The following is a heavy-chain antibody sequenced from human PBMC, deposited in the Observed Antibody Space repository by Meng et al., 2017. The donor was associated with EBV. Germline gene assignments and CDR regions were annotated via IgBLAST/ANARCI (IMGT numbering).Heavy chain of an antibody. J-gene: IGHJ4*02. Sequence: QGQLVQAGAGVKKPVASVKVYCKASGYTFTSYGISWVRQAPGQGLEWMGWISAYNGNTNYAQKLQGRVTMTTDTSTSTAYMELRSLRSDDTAVYYCARVRTFGGVIPPDYWGQGTLVTVSS. V-gene: IGHV1-18*01. CDR2: ISAYNGNT. CDR1: GYTFTSYG. CDR3: ARVRTFGGVIPPDY. D-gene: IGHD3-16*02.